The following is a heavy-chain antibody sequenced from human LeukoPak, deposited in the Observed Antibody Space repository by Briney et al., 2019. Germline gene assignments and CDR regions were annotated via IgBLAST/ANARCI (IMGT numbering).Heavy chain of an antibody. J-gene: IGHJ6*02. CDR2: IRNKANSYTT. V-gene: IGHV3-72*01. Sequence: PGGSLRLSCVASGFTFSDHYMDWVRQGPGKGLEWVGRIRNKANSYTTEYAVTVQGRFTISRDDSKNSLYLRMNSLKTEDTAVYYCSRAGTAPGPQNYYGMDVWGQGTTVTVSS. D-gene: IGHD2-21*02. CDR1: GFTFSDHY. CDR3: SRAGTAPGPQNYYGMDV.